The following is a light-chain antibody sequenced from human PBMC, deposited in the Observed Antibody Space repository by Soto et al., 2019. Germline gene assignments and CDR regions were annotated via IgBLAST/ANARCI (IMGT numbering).Light chain of an antibody. V-gene: IGKV3-11*01. CDR1: QRMSSF. Sequence: EIVLTQSPATLSLSPGEIATLSCRASQRMSSFLAWYQLKRGQAPMLLNYDASNGAPSIPVRFSGSGSGTDFTLTISSLEPEDFAVYYCQQRINWPLTFGGGTKVEIK. J-gene: IGKJ4*01. CDR2: DAS. CDR3: QQRINWPLT.